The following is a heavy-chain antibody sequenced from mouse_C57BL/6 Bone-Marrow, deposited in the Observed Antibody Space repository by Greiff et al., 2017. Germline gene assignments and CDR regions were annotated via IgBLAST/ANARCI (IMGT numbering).Heavy chain of an antibody. CDR3: AMQDYYGSSPYYFDY. J-gene: IGHJ2*01. V-gene: IGHV1-74*01. CDR2: IHPSDSDT. D-gene: IGHD1-1*01. CDR1: GYTFTSYW. Sequence: VQLQQPGAELVKPGASVKVSFKASGYTFTSYWMHWVKQRPGQGLEWIGRIHPSDSDTNYNQKFKGKATLTVDKSSSTAYMQLSSLTSEDSAVYYCAMQDYYGSSPYYFDYWGQGTTLTVSS.